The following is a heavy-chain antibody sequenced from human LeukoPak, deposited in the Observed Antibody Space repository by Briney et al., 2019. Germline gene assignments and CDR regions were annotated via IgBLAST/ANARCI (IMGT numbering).Heavy chain of an antibody. D-gene: IGHD2-2*02. CDR1: GYSFTSYW. J-gene: IGHJ4*02. CDR3: ARQYLAKSGIDY. V-gene: IGHV5-51*01. Sequence: GESLKISCKGSGYSFTSYWIAWVRQMPGKSLEWMGIIYPSDSDATYSPSFQGQVTISADKSISTAYLQWSSLKASDTAMYYCARQYLAKSGIDYWGQGTLVTVSS. CDR2: IYPSDSDA.